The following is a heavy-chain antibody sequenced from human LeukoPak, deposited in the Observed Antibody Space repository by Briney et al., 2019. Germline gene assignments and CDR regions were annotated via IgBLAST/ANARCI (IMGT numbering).Heavy chain of an antibody. Sequence: GGSLRLSCAASGLTFSDYSMTWVRQAPGKGLFWVSGISAGGGSTYYADSVKGRFTISRDNSKNTLYLQMNSLRAEDTAVYHCARVDSRTAQFDYWGQGTLVTVSS. CDR1: GLTFSDYS. J-gene: IGHJ4*02. D-gene: IGHD6-13*01. V-gene: IGHV3-23*01. CDR2: ISAGGGST. CDR3: ARVDSRTAQFDY.